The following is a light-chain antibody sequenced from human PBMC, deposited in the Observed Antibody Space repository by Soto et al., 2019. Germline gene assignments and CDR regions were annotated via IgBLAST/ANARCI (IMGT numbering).Light chain of an antibody. CDR1: QSSSDT. V-gene: IGKV3-15*01. CDR2: GAS. J-gene: IGKJ1*01. CDR3: QQYNNWPWT. Sequence: EIVMTQSPATLSVSPGGRATLSCRASQSSSDTLAWYQQKPGQAPRLLIYGASTRAPGFPARFSGSGSGTDFTLTISRRQSEDFAVYYGQQYNNWPWTFGQGTKVEIK.